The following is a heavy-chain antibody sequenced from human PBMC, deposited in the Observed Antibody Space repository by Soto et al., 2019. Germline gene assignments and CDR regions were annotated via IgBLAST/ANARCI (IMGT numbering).Heavy chain of an antibody. CDR3: ARDGYCSGGSCYSVPVFDY. CDR1: GFTFSSYG. CDR2: IWYDGSNK. Sequence: QVQLVESGGGVVQPGRSLRLSCAASGFTFSSYGMHWVCQAPGKGLEWVAVIWYDGSNKYYADSVKGRFTISRDNSKNTLYLQMNSLSAEDTAVYYCARDGYCSGGSCYSVPVFDYWGQGTLVTVSS. J-gene: IGHJ4*02. V-gene: IGHV3-33*01. D-gene: IGHD2-15*01.